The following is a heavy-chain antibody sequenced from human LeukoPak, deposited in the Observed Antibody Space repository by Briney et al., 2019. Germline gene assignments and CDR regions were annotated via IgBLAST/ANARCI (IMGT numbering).Heavy chain of an antibody. D-gene: IGHD6-19*01. CDR2: ISAYNGNT. CDR1: GGTFSSYA. CDR3: ARDSSGWYSDFDY. Sequence: ASVKVSCKASGGTFSSYAISWVRQAPGQGLEWMGWISAYNGNTNYAQKLQGRVTMTTDTSTSTAYMELRSLRSDDTAVYYCARDSSGWYSDFDYWGQGTLVTVSS. V-gene: IGHV1-18*01. J-gene: IGHJ4*02.